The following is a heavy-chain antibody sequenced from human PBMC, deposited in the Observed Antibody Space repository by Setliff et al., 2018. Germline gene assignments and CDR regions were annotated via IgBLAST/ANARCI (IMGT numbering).Heavy chain of an antibody. J-gene: IGHJ4*02. V-gene: IGHV3-7*03. Sequence: GGSLRLSCSASGFTFSSLWMAWVRQTPGKGLEWVANINEDGSAQFYVDSVLGRFTISRDNAKNSLYLQMTSLRTDDTALYYCATARRGYQYGSGSLFDDWGQGTQVTVSS. CDR1: GFTFSSLW. CDR3: ATARRGYQYGSGSLFDD. D-gene: IGHD3-10*01. CDR2: INEDGSAQ.